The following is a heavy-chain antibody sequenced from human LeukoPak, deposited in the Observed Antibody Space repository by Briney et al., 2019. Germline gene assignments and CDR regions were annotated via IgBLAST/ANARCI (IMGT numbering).Heavy chain of an antibody. Sequence: GGSLRLSCAASGFTFSRYSMNWVRQAPGKGLEWVSSISSSSSYIYYADSVKGRFTISRDNAKNSLYLQMNSLRAEDTAVYYCARALYYYGSGSLYGMDVWGQGTTVTVSS. CDR2: ISSSSSYI. J-gene: IGHJ6*02. CDR1: GFTFSRYS. V-gene: IGHV3-21*01. CDR3: ARALYYYGSGSLYGMDV. D-gene: IGHD3-10*01.